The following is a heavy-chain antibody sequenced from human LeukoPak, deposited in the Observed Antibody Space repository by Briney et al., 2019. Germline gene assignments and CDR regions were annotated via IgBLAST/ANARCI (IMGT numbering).Heavy chain of an antibody. CDR3: AKDIGSPGDY. CDR2: ISWNSGSI. Sequence: PGGSLRLSCAASGFTFDDYAMHWVRQALGKGLGWVSGISWNSGSIGYADSVKGRFTISRDNAKNSLYLQMNSLRAEDTALYYCAKDIGSPGDYWGQGTLVTVSS. CDR1: GFTFDDYA. J-gene: IGHJ4*02. V-gene: IGHV3-9*01. D-gene: IGHD1-26*01.